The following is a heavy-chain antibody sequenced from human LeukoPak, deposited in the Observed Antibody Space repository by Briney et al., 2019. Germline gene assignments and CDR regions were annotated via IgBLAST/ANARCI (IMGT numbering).Heavy chain of an antibody. CDR3: ARQISDYYYYYIDV. CDR1: GGSISSSHYY. V-gene: IGHV4-39*01. D-gene: IGHD3-10*01. J-gene: IGHJ6*03. Sequence: PSETLSLTCTVSGGSISSSHYYWGWIRQTPGKGLEWIGTIYYSGTTYYNPSLESRVTISEDTSKSQFSLTLRSVTAADTAVYYCARQISDYYYYYIDVWGKGTTVTVSS. CDR2: IYYSGTT.